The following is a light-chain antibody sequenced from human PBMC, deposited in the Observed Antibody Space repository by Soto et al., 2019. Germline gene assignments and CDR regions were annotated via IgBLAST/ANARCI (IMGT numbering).Light chain of an antibody. CDR2: EVT. CDR1: SSDVGGYNY. CDR3: SSYAASNNFYFV. Sequence: QSALTQPPSASGSPGQSVTISCTGTSSDVGGYNYVSWYQQYPGRAPKLMIYEVTKRPSGVPDRFSGSKSGNTASLTVSGIQGGDEGDYYCSSYAASNNFYFVFGGGTKLTVL. J-gene: IGLJ3*02. V-gene: IGLV2-8*01.